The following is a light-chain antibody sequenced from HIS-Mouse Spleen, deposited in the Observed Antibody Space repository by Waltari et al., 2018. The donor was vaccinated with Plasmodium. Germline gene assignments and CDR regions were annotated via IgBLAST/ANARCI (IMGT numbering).Light chain of an antibody. J-gene: IGLJ2*01. CDR1: KWGYQY. CDR2: QDS. CDR3: QAWDSSTVV. Sequence: SYELTQPPSVSVSPGQTASITCPGDKWGYQYACWYQQKPGQSPVLVIYQDSKRPSGIPERFSGSNSGNTATLTISGTQAMDEADYYCQAWDSSTVVFGGGTKLTVL. V-gene: IGLV3-1*01.